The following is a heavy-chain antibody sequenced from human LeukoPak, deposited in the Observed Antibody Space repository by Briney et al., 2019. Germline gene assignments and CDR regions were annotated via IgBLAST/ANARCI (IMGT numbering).Heavy chain of an antibody. D-gene: IGHD3-10*01. J-gene: IGHJ4*02. CDR1: GFTFSSYA. V-gene: IGHV3-30-3*01. Sequence: GRSLRLSCAASGFTFSSYAMHWARQAPGKGLEWVAVIPHDGSNKYYADSVKGRFTISRDNSKNTLYLQMNSLRAEDTAVYYCARGLGVVRGIINDYWGQGTLVTVSS. CDR3: ARGLGVVRGIINDY. CDR2: IPHDGSNK.